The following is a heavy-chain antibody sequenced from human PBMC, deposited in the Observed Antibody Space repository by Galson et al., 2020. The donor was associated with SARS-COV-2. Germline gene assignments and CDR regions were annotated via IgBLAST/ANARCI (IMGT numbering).Heavy chain of an antibody. J-gene: IGHJ3*02. CDR3: ARLRTNYYDSSEFAFDI. Sequence: ESLKISCKGSGYSFTSYWIGWVRQMPGKGLEWMGIIYPGDSDTRYSPSFQGQVTISADKSISTAYLQWSSLKASDTAMYYCARLRTNYYDSSEFAFDIWGQGTMVTGSS. V-gene: IGHV5-51*01. D-gene: IGHD3-22*01. CDR1: GYSFTSYW. CDR2: IYPGDSDT.